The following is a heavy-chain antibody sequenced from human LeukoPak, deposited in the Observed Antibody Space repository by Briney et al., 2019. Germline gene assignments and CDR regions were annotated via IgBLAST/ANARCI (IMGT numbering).Heavy chain of an antibody. Sequence: ASVKVSCKASGYTFTSYYMHWVRQAPGQGLGWMGIINPSGGSTSYAQKFQGRVTMTRDMSMSTVYMELSSLRSDDTAVYYCARVAPNRRYCSGGSCLNYFDYWGQGTLVTVSS. J-gene: IGHJ4*02. V-gene: IGHV1-46*01. CDR1: GYTFTSYY. D-gene: IGHD2-15*01. CDR3: ARVAPNRRYCSGGSCLNYFDY. CDR2: INPSGGST.